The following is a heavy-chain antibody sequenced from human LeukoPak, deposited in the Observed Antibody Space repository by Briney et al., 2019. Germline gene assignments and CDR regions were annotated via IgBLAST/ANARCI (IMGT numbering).Heavy chain of an antibody. J-gene: IGHJ2*01. CDR3: ARGVLRYFDWLPKNWYFDL. CDR1: GGSISSYY. Sequence: PSETLSLTCTVSGGSISSYYWSWIRQPPGKGLEWIGYIYYSGSTKYNPSLKSRVTISVDTSKTQFSLKLSSVTAADTAVYYCARGVLRYFDWLPKNWYFDLWGRGTLVTVSS. V-gene: IGHV4-59*01. CDR2: IYYSGST. D-gene: IGHD3-9*01.